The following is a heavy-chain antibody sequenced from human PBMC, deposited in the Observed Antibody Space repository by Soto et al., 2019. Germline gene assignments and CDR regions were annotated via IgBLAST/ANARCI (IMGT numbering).Heavy chain of an antibody. J-gene: IGHJ4*02. V-gene: IGHV3-30-3*01. CDR2: ISYDGVSK. CDR3: ARGGYCTYGICSYGGSVLDY. D-gene: IGHD2-8*01. CDR1: GLTFSSYA. Sequence: QVQLVESGGGVVQPGRSLRLSCAASGLTFSSYAMHWVRRAPGKGLEWLTVISYDGVSKYDADSVKGRFSISRDNSKNTLYLQMNSLRAEDTAVYYCARGGYCTYGICSYGGSVLDYWGQGTLVTVSS.